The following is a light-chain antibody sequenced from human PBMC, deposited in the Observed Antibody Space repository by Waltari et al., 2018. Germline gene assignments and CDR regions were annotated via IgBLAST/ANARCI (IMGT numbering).Light chain of an antibody. CDR1: HSLFYHSTNKNY. Sequence: DIVMTQSPDSLAVSLGERATINCRSNHSLFYHSTNKNYLGWLQQKPGQPPKWLISWAFTRESGVPDRFSGSGSGTDFSFTITSLQAEDVAVYYCQQYYATPVTFGQGTKLEIK. J-gene: IGKJ2*01. CDR3: QQYYATPVT. V-gene: IGKV4-1*01. CDR2: WAF.